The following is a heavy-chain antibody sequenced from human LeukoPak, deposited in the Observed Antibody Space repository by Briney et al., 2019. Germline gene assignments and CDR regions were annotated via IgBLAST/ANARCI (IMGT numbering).Heavy chain of an antibody. CDR3: ARTSGRAAFDP. D-gene: IGHD6-19*01. CDR1: GLTFSSYW. CDR2: IKGDESEK. J-gene: IGHJ5*02. V-gene: IGHV3-7*01. Sequence: PGGSLRLSCAASGLTFSSYWMSWVRQAPGKGLEWVANIKGDESEKYYVDSVKGRFTISRDNAKNSVYLQMNNLRGEDTALYYCARTSGRAAFDPWGQGTLVTVSS.